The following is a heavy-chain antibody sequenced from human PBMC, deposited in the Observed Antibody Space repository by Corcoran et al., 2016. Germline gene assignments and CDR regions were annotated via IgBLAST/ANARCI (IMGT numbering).Heavy chain of an antibody. CDR2: IYTRGST. V-gene: IGHV4-4*07. CDR3: ARGPRYYYDSSEGNWFDP. CDR1: GGSISSYY. J-gene: IGHJ5*02. D-gene: IGHD3-22*01. Sequence: VQLQESGPGLVKPSETLSLTCTVSGGSISSYYWSWIRQPAGKGLEWIGRIYTRGSTNYNPSLKSRVTMSVDTSKNQFSLKLSPVTAADTAVYYCARGPRYYYDSSEGNWFDPWGQGTLVTVSS.